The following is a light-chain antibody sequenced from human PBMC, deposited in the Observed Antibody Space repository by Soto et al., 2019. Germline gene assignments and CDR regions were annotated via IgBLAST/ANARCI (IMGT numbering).Light chain of an antibody. J-gene: IGKJ2*01. CDR1: QSISSSY. V-gene: IGKV3-20*01. CDR2: AAS. CDR3: QQYGSSSYT. Sequence: EIVLTQSPGTLSLSPGERATLSCRASQSISSSYLAWYQQKPGQAPRLLIYAASIRATGIPDRFRGSGSGTDSTPTISRLEPEYFAVYYCQQYGSSSYTFGQGTQLEIK.